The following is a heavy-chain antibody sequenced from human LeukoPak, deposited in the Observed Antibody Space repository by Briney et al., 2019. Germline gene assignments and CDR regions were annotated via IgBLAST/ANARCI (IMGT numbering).Heavy chain of an antibody. CDR3: VREGGSSGYYFFHY. V-gene: IGHV1-18*01. CDR1: GDTSTTYG. D-gene: IGHD3-22*01. CDR2: ISAYNGDT. Sequence: ASVKVSCKASGDTSTTYGISWVRQAPGQGLEWMGWISAYNGDTNYAQKLQGRATMTSDTSASTAYMELGSLRSDDTAVYYCVREGGSSGYYFFHYWGQGTLVTDSS. J-gene: IGHJ4*02.